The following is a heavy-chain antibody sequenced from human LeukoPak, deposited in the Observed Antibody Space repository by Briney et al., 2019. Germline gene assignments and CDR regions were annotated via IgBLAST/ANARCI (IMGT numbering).Heavy chain of an antibody. CDR2: ISYDGSNK. Sequence: GGSLRLSCAASGFTFSSYAMHWVRQAPGKGLEWVAVISYDGSNKYYADSVKGRFTISRDNSKNTLYLQMNSLRAEDTAVYYCAREALIAAAALDYWGQGTLVTVSS. CDR1: GFTFSSYA. D-gene: IGHD6-13*01. V-gene: IGHV3-30*01. J-gene: IGHJ4*02. CDR3: AREALIAAAALDY.